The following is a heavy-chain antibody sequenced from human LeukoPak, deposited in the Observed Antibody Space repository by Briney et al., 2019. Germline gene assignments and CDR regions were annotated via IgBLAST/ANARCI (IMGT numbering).Heavy chain of an antibody. CDR2: IYYSGST. J-gene: IGHJ3*02. Sequence: SETLSLTCTVSGGSISSSSYYWGWIRQPPGKGLEGIGSIYYSGSTYYNPSLKSRVTISVDTSKHQFSVKLSSVTAADTAVYYCAREGDSIDAFDIWGQGTMVTVSS. CDR1: GGSISSSSYY. V-gene: IGHV4-39*02. CDR3: AREGDSIDAFDI. D-gene: IGHD3-22*01.